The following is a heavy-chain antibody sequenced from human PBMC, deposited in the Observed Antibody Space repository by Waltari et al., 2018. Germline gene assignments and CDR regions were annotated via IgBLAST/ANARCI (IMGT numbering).Heavy chain of an antibody. CDR1: GGTFSSYA. J-gene: IGHJ4*02. CDR2: TIHIFGTE. V-gene: IGHV1-69*05. D-gene: IGHD2-15*01. CDR3: ATGRQDPVD. Sequence: QVQLVHSGAAVNKPGSSVQVSCMASGGTFSSYALSWVRQAPGHRLEWLGRTIHIFGTENYAQKFKGRVTITTDESTSTAYMELSSLRYEDTAVYYCATGRQDPVDWGQGTLVTVSS.